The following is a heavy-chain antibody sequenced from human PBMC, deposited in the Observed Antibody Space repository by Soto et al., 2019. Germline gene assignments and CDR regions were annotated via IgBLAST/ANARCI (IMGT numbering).Heavy chain of an antibody. CDR3: ARDQGIASSGPFDY. CDR2: IYHSGNT. J-gene: IGHJ4*02. Sequence: SSETLSLTCTVSGDSISNYYWSWIRQAPGKGLEWIGFIYHSGNTNYNPSLKSRVTMSIDTSKSQFSLKLNSVTAADTAVYYCARDQGIASSGPFDYWGPGTLVTV. CDR1: GDSISNYY. D-gene: IGHD6-13*01. V-gene: IGHV4-59*01.